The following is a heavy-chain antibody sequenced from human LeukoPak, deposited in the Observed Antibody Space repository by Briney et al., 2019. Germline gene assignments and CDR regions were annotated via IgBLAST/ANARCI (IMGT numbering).Heavy chain of an antibody. J-gene: IGHJ6*03. CDR3: ARDYCWYDYYYYYMDV. D-gene: IGHD6-13*01. CDR1: GFTFSNYA. CDR2: ISCSGGSI. Sequence: PGRSLRLSCAASGFTFSNYAMSWVRQAPGKGLEWVSAISCSGGSIYYADSVKGRFTVSRDNAKNSLYLQMNSLRAEDTAVYYCARDYCWYDYYYYYMDVWGKGTTVTVSS. V-gene: IGHV3-23*01.